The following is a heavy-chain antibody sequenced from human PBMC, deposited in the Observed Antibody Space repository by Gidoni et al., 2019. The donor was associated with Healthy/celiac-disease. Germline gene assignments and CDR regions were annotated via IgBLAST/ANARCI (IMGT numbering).Heavy chain of an antibody. V-gene: IGHV5-10-1*03. J-gene: IGHJ5*02. CDR2: IDPSDSYT. Sequence: EVQLVQSGAEVKKPGESLRISCKGSGYSFTSYWISWVRQMPGKGLEWMGRIDPSDSYTNYSPSFQGHVTISADKSISTAYLQWSSLKASDTAMYYCARHIKGRAADVSWSWFDPWGQGTLVTVSS. D-gene: IGHD6-13*01. CDR1: GYSFTSYW. CDR3: ARHIKGRAADVSWSWFDP.